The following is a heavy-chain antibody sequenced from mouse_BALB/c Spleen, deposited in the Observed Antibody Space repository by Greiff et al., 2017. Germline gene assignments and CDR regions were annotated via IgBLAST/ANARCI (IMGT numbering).Heavy chain of an antibody. Sequence: EVQLLQSGPELVKPGASVKLSCKASGYSFTGYYMYWVKQRHVKSLEWIGRINPYNGATSYNQNFKDKASLTVDKSSSTAYMELHSLTSEDSAVYYCAKDGYDAMDDWGQGTSVTVSS. V-gene: IGHV1-26*01. CDR3: AKDGYDAMDD. D-gene: IGHD1-2*01. CDR2: INPYNGAT. J-gene: IGHJ4*01. CDR1: GYSFTGYY.